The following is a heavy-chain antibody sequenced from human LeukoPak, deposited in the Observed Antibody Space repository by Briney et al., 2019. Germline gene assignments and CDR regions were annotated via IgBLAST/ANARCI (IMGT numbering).Heavy chain of an antibody. Sequence: SETLSLACAVYGGSFSGYYWSWIRQPPGKGLEWIGEINHSGSTNYNPSLKSRVTISVDTSKNQFSLKLSSVTAADTAVYYCARAGNWNYVGFDYWGQGTLVTVSS. D-gene: IGHD1-7*01. V-gene: IGHV4-34*01. CDR1: GGSFSGYY. CDR2: INHSGST. CDR3: ARAGNWNYVGFDY. J-gene: IGHJ4*02.